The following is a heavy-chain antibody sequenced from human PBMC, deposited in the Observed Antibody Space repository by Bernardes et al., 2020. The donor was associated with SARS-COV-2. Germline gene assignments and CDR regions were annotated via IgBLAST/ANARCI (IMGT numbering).Heavy chain of an antibody. CDR3: PSDPRAAAGTGFDY. J-gene: IGHJ4*02. V-gene: IGHV4-39*02. Sequence: SETLSLTFTVSGSSISSSSYYWGWIRQPPGKGLEWIGSIYYSGSTYYNPSLKSRVTISVDTSKNHFSLKLSSVTAADTAVYYCPSDPRAAAGTGFDYWGQGTLVTVSS. D-gene: IGHD6-13*01. CDR2: IYYSGST. CDR1: GSSISSSSYY.